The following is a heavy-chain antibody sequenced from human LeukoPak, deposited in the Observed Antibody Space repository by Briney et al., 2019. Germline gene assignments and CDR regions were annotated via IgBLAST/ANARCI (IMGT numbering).Heavy chain of an antibody. D-gene: IGHD6-19*01. V-gene: IGHV1-2*02. CDR2: INPNSGGA. CDR3: AREVYLGAVAGTDYFDY. Sequence: ASVKVSCKASGYTFTGYYIHWARQAPGQGLEWMGWINPNSGGANYAQKFQGRVTMTRDTSISTAYMELSRLRSDDTAVYYCAREVYLGAVAGTDYFDYWGQGTLVTVSS. CDR1: GYTFTGYY. J-gene: IGHJ4*02.